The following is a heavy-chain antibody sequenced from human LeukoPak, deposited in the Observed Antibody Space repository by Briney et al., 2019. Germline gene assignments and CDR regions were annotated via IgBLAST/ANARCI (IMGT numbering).Heavy chain of an antibody. CDR1: GGTFSSYA. V-gene: IGHV1-69*13. D-gene: IGHD5-12*01. J-gene: IGHJ4*02. CDR2: IIPIFGTA. Sequence: ASVNVSCKASGGTFSSYAISWVRQAPGQGLEWMGGIIPIFGTANYAQKFQGRVTITADESTSTAYMELSSLRSEDTAVYYCARDPGEMIVATTFDYWGQGTLVTVSS. CDR3: ARDPGEMIVATTFDY.